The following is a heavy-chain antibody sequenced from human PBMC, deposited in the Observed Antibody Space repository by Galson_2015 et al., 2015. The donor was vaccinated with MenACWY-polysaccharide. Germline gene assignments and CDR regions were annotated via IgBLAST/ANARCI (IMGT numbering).Heavy chain of an antibody. CDR1: GFTFSSYA. Sequence: SLRLSCAASGFTFSSYAMSWVRQAPGQGLEWVSAISGSGGSTYYADSVKGRFTISRDNSKNTLYLQMNSLRAEDTAVYYCAKDQAVRGEYGGDYYYYYGMDVWGQGTTVTVSS. V-gene: IGHV3-23*01. J-gene: IGHJ6*02. CDR3: AKDQAVRGEYGGDYYYYYGMDV. D-gene: IGHD3-10*01. CDR2: ISGSGGST.